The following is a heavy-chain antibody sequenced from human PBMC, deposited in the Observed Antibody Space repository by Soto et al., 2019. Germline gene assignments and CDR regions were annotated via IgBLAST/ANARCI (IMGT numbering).Heavy chain of an antibody. CDR1: GFTVSSNY. D-gene: IGHD1-26*01. J-gene: IGHJ6*03. CDR3: AREGGGDSIKTYYYYYMDV. CDR2: IYSGGST. V-gene: IGHV3-66*01. Sequence: PGGSLRLSCAASGFTVSSNYMSWVRQAPGKGLEWVSVIYSGGSTYYADSVKGRFTISRDNSKNTLYLQMNSLRAEDTAVYYCAREGGGDSIKTYYYYYMDVWGKGTTVTVS.